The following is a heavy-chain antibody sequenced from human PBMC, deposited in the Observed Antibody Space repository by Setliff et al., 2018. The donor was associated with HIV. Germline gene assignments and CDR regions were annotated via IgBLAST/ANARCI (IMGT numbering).Heavy chain of an antibody. CDR1: GGSFSGYY. D-gene: IGHD5-12*01. J-gene: IGHJ6*03. CDR3: ERDSSIVATTHYYYYMDV. Sequence: KPSETLSLTCAVYGGSFSGYYWSWIRQPPGKGLEWIGEINHSGSTYYNPSLKSRVTISVDTSKNQFSLKLRSVTAEDTAVYYCERDSSIVATTHYYYYMDVWGKGTTVTAP. V-gene: IGHV4-34*01. CDR2: INHSGST.